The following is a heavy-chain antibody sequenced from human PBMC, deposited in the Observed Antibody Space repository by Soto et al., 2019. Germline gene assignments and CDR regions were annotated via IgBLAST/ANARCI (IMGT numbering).Heavy chain of an antibody. CDR1: GGSISSGGYY. CDR3: ARGTLWIQLWPRAFES. V-gene: IGHV4-31*03. J-gene: IGHJ3*02. CDR2: IYYSGST. Sequence: SETLSLTCTVSGGSISSGGYYWSWIRQHPGKGLEWIGYIYYSGSTYYNPSLKSRVTISVDTSKNQFSLKLSSVTAADTAVYYCARGTLWIQLWPRAFESWGKGTMVT. D-gene: IGHD5-18*01.